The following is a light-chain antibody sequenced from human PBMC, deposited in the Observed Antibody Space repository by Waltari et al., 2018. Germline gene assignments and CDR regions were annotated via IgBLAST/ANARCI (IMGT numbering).Light chain of an antibody. CDR3: QQYNSYWT. V-gene: IGKV1-5*03. J-gene: IGKJ1*01. CDR2: KAS. Sequence: DIQMTQSPSTLSASVGDRVTIPCRASRSISIWLAWYQQKPGKAPKLLIYKASSLESGVPSRFSGSGSGTEFTLTISSLQPDDFATYYCQQYNSYWTFGQGTKVEIK. CDR1: RSISIW.